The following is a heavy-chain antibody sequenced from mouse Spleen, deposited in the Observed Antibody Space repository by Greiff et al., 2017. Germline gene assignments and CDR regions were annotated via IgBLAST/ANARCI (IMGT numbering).Heavy chain of an antibody. D-gene: IGHD4-1*01. J-gene: IGHJ2*01. V-gene: IGHV1-59*01. CDR2: IDPSDSYT. CDR3: AREGTGGDYFDY. CDR1: GYTFTSYW. Sequence: QVQLQQPGAELVRPGTSVKLSCKASGYTFTSYWMHWVKQRPGQGLEWIGVIDPSDSYTNYNQKFKGKATLTVDTSSSTAYMQLSSLTSEDSAVYYCAREGTGGDYFDYWGQGTTLTVSS.